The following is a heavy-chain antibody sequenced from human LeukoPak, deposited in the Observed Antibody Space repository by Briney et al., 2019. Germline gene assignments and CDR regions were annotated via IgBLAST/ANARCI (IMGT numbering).Heavy chain of an antibody. CDR3: ARVETLAVFVGAFDI. J-gene: IGHJ3*02. CDR1: VGSFSGYY. D-gene: IGHD6-19*01. CDR2: INHSGST. Sequence: SETLSLTCAVYVGSFSGYYWSWIRQPPGKGLEWIGEINHSGSTNYNPSLKSRVTISVDTSKNQFSLKLSSVTAADTAVYYCARVETLAVFVGAFDIWGQGTMVTVSS. V-gene: IGHV4-34*01.